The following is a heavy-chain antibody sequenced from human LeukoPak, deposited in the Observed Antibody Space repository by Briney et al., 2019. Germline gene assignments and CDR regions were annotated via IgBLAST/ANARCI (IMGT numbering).Heavy chain of an antibody. CDR2: ISYDGSNK. D-gene: IGHD4-17*01. Sequence: GGSLRLSCAASGFTFSSYGMHWVRQAPGKGLEWVAVISYDGSNKYYADSVKGRFTISRDNSKNTLYLQMNSLRAEDTAVYYCAKDRRLKYSTVTKGSGIQHWGQGTLVTASS. CDR3: AKDRRLKYSTVTKGSGIQH. J-gene: IGHJ1*01. CDR1: GFTFSSYG. V-gene: IGHV3-30*18.